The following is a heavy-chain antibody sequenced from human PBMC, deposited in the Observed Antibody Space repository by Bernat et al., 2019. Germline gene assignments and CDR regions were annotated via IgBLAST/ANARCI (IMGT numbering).Heavy chain of an antibody. CDR2: IWYDGSNK. J-gene: IGHJ2*01. V-gene: IGHV3-33*01. CDR3: ATVIGPNWYLDL. CDR1: GLTFRNYG. D-gene: IGHD2-21*01. Sequence: QVQLVESGGGVVQPGKSLRLSCAASGLTFRNYGMQWVRQAPGKGLDLVAVIWYDGSNKEYADSMKGRFTISRDNSKNTLYLQMNSLRDEDTALYYCATVIGPNWYLDLWGRGTLVTVSS.